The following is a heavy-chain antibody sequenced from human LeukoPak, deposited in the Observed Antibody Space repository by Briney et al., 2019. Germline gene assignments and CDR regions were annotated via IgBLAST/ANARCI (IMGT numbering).Heavy chain of an antibody. V-gene: IGHV3-48*01. CDR3: VRDYVYAFDI. CDR2: IRSRDGIV. CDR1: GFTFNAYS. J-gene: IGHJ3*02. Sequence: GGSLRLPCVASGFTFNAYSMNWARQAPGKGLEWISYIRSRDGIVSYADSVKGRFTISTDTAKSSLFLQMNGLSADDTAVYYCVRDYVYAFDIWGQGTMVTVSS. D-gene: IGHD3-16*01.